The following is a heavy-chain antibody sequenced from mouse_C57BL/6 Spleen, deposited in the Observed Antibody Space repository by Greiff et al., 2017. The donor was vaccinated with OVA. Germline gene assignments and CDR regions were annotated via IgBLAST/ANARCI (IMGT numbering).Heavy chain of an antibody. Sequence: VKLMESGPELVKPGASVKISCKASGYAFSSSWMNWVKQRPGTGLEWIGRIYPGDGDTNYNGKFKGKATLTADKSSSTAYMQLSSLTSEDSAVYFCARDITTDIFYYYAMDYWGQGTSVTVSS. CDR1: GYAFSSSW. D-gene: IGHD1-2*01. J-gene: IGHJ4*01. CDR2: IYPGDGDT. CDR3: ARDITTDIFYYYAMDY. V-gene: IGHV1-82*01.